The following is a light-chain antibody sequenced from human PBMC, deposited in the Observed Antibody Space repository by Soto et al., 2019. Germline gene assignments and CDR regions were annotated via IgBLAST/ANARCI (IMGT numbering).Light chain of an antibody. Sequence: DIQMTQSPSSLSASVGDRVTITCRASQSISSYLNWYQQKPGKAPKLLIYAASSLQSGVPSRFSGSGSGTDFTLTISSLQPEDFATYYCQQSYSTPGTFGQGTTVELK. CDR2: AAS. J-gene: IGKJ1*01. CDR1: QSISSY. V-gene: IGKV1-39*01. CDR3: QQSYSTPGT.